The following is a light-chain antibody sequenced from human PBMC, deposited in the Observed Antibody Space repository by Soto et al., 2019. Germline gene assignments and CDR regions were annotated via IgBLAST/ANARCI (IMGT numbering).Light chain of an antibody. CDR1: QSVHDN. J-gene: IGKJ4*01. Sequence: EIVMTQSPAILSVSPGETATLSCRASQSVHDNLAWYQQKPGQVPRLLIHSASNRATGLPARFSGSGSGTEFTLTISSLQSEGFAVYYCQQRSDWPLTFGGGTKVEIK. V-gene: IGKV3-15*01. CDR3: QQRSDWPLT. CDR2: SAS.